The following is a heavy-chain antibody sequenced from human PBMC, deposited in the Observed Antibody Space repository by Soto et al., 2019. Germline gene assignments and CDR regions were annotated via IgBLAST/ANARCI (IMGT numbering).Heavy chain of an antibody. V-gene: IGHV1-3*01. CDR2: INAGNGNT. CDR3: ARDQGITRFPSLMDV. J-gene: IGHJ6*02. CDR1: GYTFTSYA. D-gene: IGHD3-9*01. Sequence: ASVKVSCKASGYTFTSYAMHWVRQAPGQRLEWMGWINAGNGNTKYSQKFQGRVTITRDTSASTAYMELSSLRSEDTAVYYCARDQGITRFPSLMDVWGQGTTVTVSS.